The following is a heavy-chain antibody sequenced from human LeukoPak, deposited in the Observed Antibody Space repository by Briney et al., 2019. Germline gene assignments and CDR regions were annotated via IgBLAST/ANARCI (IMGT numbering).Heavy chain of an antibody. CDR3: TTDLGLTMIRGVIVF. CDR1: GFTFSNAW. Sequence: GGSLRLSCAASGFTFSNAWMSWVRQAPGKGLEWVGRIKSKGDGESTDYAARVKGRFTMSRDDSKATLFLQMHSLETEDTAMYYCTTDLGLTMIRGVIVFWGQGTLVTVSS. CDR2: IKSKGDGEST. J-gene: IGHJ4*02. V-gene: IGHV3-15*01. D-gene: IGHD3-10*01.